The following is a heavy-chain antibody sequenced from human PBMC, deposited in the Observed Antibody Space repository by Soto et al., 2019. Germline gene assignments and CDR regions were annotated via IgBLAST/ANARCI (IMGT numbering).Heavy chain of an antibody. CDR1: GFTFSSYA. CDR3: AREGLDTAGFFDI. CDR2: LSGSGATT. Sequence: GGSLRLSCGASGFTFSSYAMSWVRQAPGKGLEWVSRLSGSGATTKYADSVEGRFTISRDNSKNTLYLQMSSLRAEDTAVYYCAREGLDTAGFFDIWGQGTMVTVSS. V-gene: IGHV3-23*01. J-gene: IGHJ3*02. D-gene: IGHD6-13*01.